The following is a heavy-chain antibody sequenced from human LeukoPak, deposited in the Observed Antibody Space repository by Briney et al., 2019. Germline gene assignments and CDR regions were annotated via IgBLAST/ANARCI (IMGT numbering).Heavy chain of an antibody. CDR1: GGSFSGYY. D-gene: IGHD2-15*01. CDR3: ARGENIYCSGGSCYSGWFDP. Sequence: SETLSLTCAVYGGSFSGYYWSWIRQPPGKGLEWIGEINHSGSTNYNPSLKSRVTISVDTSKNQFSLKLSSVTAADTAVYYCARGENIYCSGGSCYSGWFDPWGPGTLVTVSS. J-gene: IGHJ5*02. CDR2: INHSGST. V-gene: IGHV4-34*01.